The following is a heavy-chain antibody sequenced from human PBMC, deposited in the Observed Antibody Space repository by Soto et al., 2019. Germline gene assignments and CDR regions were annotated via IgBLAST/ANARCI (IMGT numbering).Heavy chain of an antibody. CDR2: IDPSDSYT. D-gene: IGHD3-9*01. CDR1: GYSFTSYW. J-gene: IGHJ3*02. CDR3: ASRYDMVRGAFDI. V-gene: IGHV5-10-1*01. Sequence: PGESLKISCKGSGYSFTSYWISWVRQMPGKGLEWMGRIDPSDSYTNYSPSFQGHVTISADKSISTAYLQWSSLKASDTAMYYCASRYDMVRGAFDIWGQGTMVTVSS.